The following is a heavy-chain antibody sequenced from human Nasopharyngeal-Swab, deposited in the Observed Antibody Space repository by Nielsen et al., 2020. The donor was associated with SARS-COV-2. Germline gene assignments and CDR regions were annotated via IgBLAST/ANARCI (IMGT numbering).Heavy chain of an antibody. CDR2: IYSSGST. CDR3: ARSTYCGGDCQNYFDY. Sequence: SETLSLTCTVSGGSISSYSWSWIRQPPGKGLAWVGYIYSSGSTNYNPSLKSRVTISVDTSKTQFSLKLSSMTAADTAVYYCARSTYCGGDCQNYFDYWGQGTLVTVSS. D-gene: IGHD2-21*02. V-gene: IGHV4-59*08. CDR1: GGSISSYS. J-gene: IGHJ4*02.